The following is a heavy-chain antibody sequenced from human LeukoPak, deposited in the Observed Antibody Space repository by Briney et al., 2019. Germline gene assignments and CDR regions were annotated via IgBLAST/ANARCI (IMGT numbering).Heavy chain of an antibody. J-gene: IGHJ4*02. CDR1: GGTFSSYV. D-gene: IGHD3-22*01. V-gene: IGHV1-69*04. Sequence: ASVKVSCKASGGTFSSYVISWVRQAPGQGLEWMGRIIPILGIANYAQKFQGRVTITADKSTSTAYMELSSLRSEDTAVYYCASPPADYYDSRAYFDYWGQGTLVTVSS. CDR2: IIPILGIA. CDR3: ASPPADYYDSRAYFDY.